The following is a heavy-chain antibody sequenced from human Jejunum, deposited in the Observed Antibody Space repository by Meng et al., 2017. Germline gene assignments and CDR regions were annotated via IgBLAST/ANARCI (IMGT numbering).Heavy chain of an antibody. J-gene: IGHJ4*02. CDR1: GYRFTNYW. V-gene: IGHV5-51*01. CDR3: ARYWGGSYYYFDY. Sequence: GGSLRPSCEASGYRFTNYWIGWLRQMPGKGLEWMGLVYGGDSDTIYSPSFQGQVTISADKSTGTAYLQWGSLKASDTATYYCARYWGGSYYYFDYWGQGTLVTVSS. D-gene: IGHD1-26*01. CDR2: VYGGDSDT.